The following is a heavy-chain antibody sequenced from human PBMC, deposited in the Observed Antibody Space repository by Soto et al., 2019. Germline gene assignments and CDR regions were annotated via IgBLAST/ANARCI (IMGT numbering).Heavy chain of an antibody. CDR3: AGDRVRTTSTITFDY. CDR1: GYTFTTYA. V-gene: IGHV1-18*01. Sequence: QVQLVQSGAEVKKSGASVKVSCKASGYTFTTYAISWLRQAPGQGLEWMGWISTYTGNTDYAQSLQGRVAMTTHTSTNTAYRERRSRRSDDTAVYYGAGDRVRTTSTITFDYWGQGALVTVSS. CDR2: ISTYTGNT. D-gene: IGHD2-2*01. J-gene: IGHJ4*02.